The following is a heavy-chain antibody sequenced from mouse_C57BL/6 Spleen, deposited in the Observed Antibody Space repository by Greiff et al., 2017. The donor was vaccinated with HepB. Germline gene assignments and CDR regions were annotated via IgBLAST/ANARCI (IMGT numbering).Heavy chain of an antibody. J-gene: IGHJ4*01. Sequence: EVQLQQSGPELVKPGASVKISCKASGYTFTDYYMNWVKQSHGKSLEWIGDINPNNGGTSYNQKFKGKATLTVDKSSSTAYMELRSLTSEDSAVYYCARCGNLYYYAMDYWGQGTSVTVSS. CDR1: GYTFTDYY. D-gene: IGHD2-1*01. CDR3: ARCGNLYYYAMDY. CDR2: INPNNGGT. V-gene: IGHV1-26*01.